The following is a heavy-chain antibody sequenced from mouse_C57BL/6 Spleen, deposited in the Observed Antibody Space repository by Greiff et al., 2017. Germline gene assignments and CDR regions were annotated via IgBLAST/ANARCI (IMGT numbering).Heavy chain of an antibody. CDR2: IYWDDDK. V-gene: IGHV8-12*01. CDR1: GFSLSASGMG. J-gene: IGHJ1*03. Sequence: QVTLKESGPGILQSSQTLSLTCSFSGFSLSASGMGVSWIRQPSGKGLEWLAHIYWDDDKRDNPSLESRLTIAKDTSRNQVFLKITSVDTADTATFYCARSPTINWYFDVWGTGTTVTVSA. D-gene: IGHD2-12*01. CDR3: ARSPTINWYFDV.